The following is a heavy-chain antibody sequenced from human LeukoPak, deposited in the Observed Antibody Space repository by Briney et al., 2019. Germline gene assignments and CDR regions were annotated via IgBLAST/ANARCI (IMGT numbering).Heavy chain of an antibody. Sequence: GGSLRLSCAASGFTFSSYGMHWVRQAPGKGLVWVSRINSDGSSISYADSVKGRFTISRDNAKNTLYLQVNSLRAEDTAVYYCARSQYCSGGSCYQDYWGQGTLVTVSS. D-gene: IGHD2-15*01. CDR1: GFTFSSYG. J-gene: IGHJ4*02. V-gene: IGHV3-74*01. CDR2: INSDGSSI. CDR3: ARSQYCSGGSCYQDY.